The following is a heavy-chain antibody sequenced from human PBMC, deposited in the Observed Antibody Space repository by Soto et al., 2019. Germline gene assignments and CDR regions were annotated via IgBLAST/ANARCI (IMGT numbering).Heavy chain of an antibody. CDR1: GGSISSGGYS. V-gene: IGHV4-30-2*01. D-gene: IGHD4-17*01. CDR2: IYHSGST. J-gene: IGHJ4*02. CDR3: ARGGRNDYGDYVDFDY. Sequence: QLQLQESGSGLVKPSQTLSLTCAVSGGSISSGGYSWSWIRQPPGKGLEWIGYIYHSGSTYYNPSLKSRVTISVDRSKNQFSPKLSSVTAADTAVYYCARGGRNDYGDYVDFDYWGQGTLVTVSS.